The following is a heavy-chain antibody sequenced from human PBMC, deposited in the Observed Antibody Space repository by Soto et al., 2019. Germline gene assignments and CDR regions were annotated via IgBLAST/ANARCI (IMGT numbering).Heavy chain of an antibody. V-gene: IGHV3-7*03. D-gene: IGHD6-13*01. Sequence: PGGSLRLSCAASGFTFSSYWMSWVRQAPGKGLEWVANIKQDGSEKYYVDSVKGRFTISRDNSKNTLFLQMNGLRAEDTAVYYCAKVTKRAAAGRYEYYKYGMDVWGQGTTVTVSS. CDR1: GFTFSSYW. CDR3: AKVTKRAAAGRYEYYKYGMDV. J-gene: IGHJ6*02. CDR2: IKQDGSEK.